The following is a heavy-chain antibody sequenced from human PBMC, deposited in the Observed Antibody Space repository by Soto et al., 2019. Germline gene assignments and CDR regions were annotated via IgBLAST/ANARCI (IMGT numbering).Heavy chain of an antibody. CDR1: GFTFSDYY. CDR3: ARSGDNYNRLDY. J-gene: IGHJ4*02. Sequence: GESLRLSCEGSGFTFSDYYISWIRQAPGKGLEWISYSSNSGTFSRYADSVKGRFSISRDNTKNLLYLQMNSLRAEDTAVYYCARSGDNYNRLDYWGQGTLVTVSS. D-gene: IGHD1-1*01. V-gene: IGHV3-11*06. CDR2: SSNSGTFS.